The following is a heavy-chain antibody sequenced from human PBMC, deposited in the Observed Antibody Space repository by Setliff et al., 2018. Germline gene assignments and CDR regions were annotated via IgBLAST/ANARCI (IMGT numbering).Heavy chain of an antibody. Sequence: ETLSLTCGVSGISISSGHYWGWIRQPPGKGLEWIATIYHKGRTYYNPSLDSRVTISLDTSKNHFSLRLSSVTAADTAVYYCASPRRDDLDSPFDAFDIWGQGTKVTV. CDR1: GISISSGHY. V-gene: IGHV4-38-2*01. CDR2: IYHKGRT. J-gene: IGHJ3*02. CDR3: ASPRRDDLDSPFDAFDI. D-gene: IGHD3-3*01.